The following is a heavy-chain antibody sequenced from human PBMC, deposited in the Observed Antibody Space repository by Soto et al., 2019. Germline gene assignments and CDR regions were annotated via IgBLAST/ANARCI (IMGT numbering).Heavy chain of an antibody. J-gene: IGHJ1*01. CDR1: GFCVSSNY. CDR3: ARDSWSQS. CDR2: IHTGGKT. D-gene: IGHD2-15*01. Sequence: PGGSLRLSCAASGFCVSSNYMNWVRQAPGKGLEWVSIIHTGGKTYYADSVKDRFTISRDNSKNTVFLQMNSLRAEDTAVYYCARDSWSQSWGQGTLVTVSS. V-gene: IGHV3-66*01.